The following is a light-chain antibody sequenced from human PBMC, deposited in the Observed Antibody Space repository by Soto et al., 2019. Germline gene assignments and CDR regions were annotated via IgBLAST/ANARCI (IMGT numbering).Light chain of an antibody. CDR3: TSFAPGRIYV. CDR1: KNDIGVYDF. V-gene: IGLV2-8*01. J-gene: IGLJ1*01. CDR2: EVV. Sequence: QSALTQPPSASGSPGQSVTISCTGTKNDIGVYDFVSWYQHHPGKAPRLIIYEVVQRPSGVPDRFSGSKSGNTASLTVSGLQAADEGDYYCTSFAPGRIYVFXSGTKVTVL.